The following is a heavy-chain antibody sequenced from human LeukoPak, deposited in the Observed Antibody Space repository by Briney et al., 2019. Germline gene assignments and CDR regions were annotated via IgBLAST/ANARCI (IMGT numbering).Heavy chain of an antibody. CDR3: ARIAAAGTGGYYYYYYMDV. Sequence: ASVKVSCKASGYTFTSYDINWVRQATGQGLEWMGWMNPNSGNTGYAQKFQGRVTMTRNTSISTAYMELSSLRSGDTAVYYCARIAAAGTGGYYYYYYMDVWGKGTTVTVSS. D-gene: IGHD6-13*01. V-gene: IGHV1-8*01. J-gene: IGHJ6*03. CDR1: GYTFTSYD. CDR2: MNPNSGNT.